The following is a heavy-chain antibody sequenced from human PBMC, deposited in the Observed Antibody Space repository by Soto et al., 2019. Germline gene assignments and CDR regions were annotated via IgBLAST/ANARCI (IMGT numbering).Heavy chain of an antibody. Sequence: QVQLVQSGAEVKKPGSSVKVSCKASGGTFSSYAISWVRQAPGQGLEWMGGIIPIFGTANYAQKFQGRVTITADESTTPAYMELSSLRSEDTAVYYCARGSYYDILTGYAQEGYFDYWGQGTLVTVSS. CDR3: ARGSYYDILTGYAQEGYFDY. D-gene: IGHD3-9*01. V-gene: IGHV1-69*12. CDR1: GGTFSSYA. CDR2: IIPIFGTA. J-gene: IGHJ4*02.